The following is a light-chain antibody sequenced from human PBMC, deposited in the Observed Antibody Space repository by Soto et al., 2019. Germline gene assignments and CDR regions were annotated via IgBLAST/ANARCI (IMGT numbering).Light chain of an antibody. CDR1: SSDVGGYNY. CDR3: SSFRSGSTWV. J-gene: IGLJ3*02. V-gene: IGLV2-14*01. CDR2: EVS. Sequence: QSVLTQPASVSGSPGQSITISCTGTSSDVGGYNYVSWYQQHPGKAPKLMIYEVSNRPSGVSNRFSGSKSGNTASLTISGLQAEDEADYYCSSFRSGSTWVFGGGTKPPS.